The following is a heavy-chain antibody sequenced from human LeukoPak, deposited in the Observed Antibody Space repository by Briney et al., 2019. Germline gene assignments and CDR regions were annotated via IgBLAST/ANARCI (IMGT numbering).Heavy chain of an antibody. V-gene: IGHV1-18*01. CDR3: ARDVMYAFDY. CDR1: GYTFPING. J-gene: IGHJ4*02. D-gene: IGHD2-8*01. Sequence: GASVKVSCKASGYTFPINGISWVRQAPGQGLEWMGWISANSGSTQYAQKFQGRVTMTRDTSTSTAYMELGSLRSDDTALYYCARDVMYAFDYWGQGTLVSVSS. CDR2: ISANSGST.